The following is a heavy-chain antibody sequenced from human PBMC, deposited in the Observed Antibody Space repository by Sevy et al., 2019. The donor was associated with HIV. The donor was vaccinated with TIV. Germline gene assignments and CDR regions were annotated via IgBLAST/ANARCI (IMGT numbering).Heavy chain of an antibody. V-gene: IGHV3-30-3*01. J-gene: IGHJ4*02. D-gene: IGHD6-19*01. Sequence: GGSLRLSCAASGFTFSSYAMHWVRQAPGKGLEWVAVISYDGSNKYYADSVKGRFTISRDNSKNTLYLQMNSLRAEDTAVYYCARDIPFYSSGWHGGSDYWGQGTLVTVSS. CDR3: ARDIPFYSSGWHGGSDY. CDR1: GFTFSSYA. CDR2: ISYDGSNK.